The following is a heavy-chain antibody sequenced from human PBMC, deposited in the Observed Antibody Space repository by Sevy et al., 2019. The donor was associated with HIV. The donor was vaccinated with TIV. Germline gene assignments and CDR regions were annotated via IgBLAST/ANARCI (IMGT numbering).Heavy chain of an antibody. J-gene: IGHJ4*02. Sequence: GGSLRLSCAASGLDFSIYSMSWVRQAPGKGLEWVSTLSFGCGKINYEDSVKGRFTISRDNSKSSVYLQMNNMRVEDTAVYYCAREGCTKPHDYWGQGTLVTVSS. V-gene: IGHV3-23*01. D-gene: IGHD2-8*01. CDR2: LSFGCGKI. CDR3: AREGCTKPHDY. CDR1: GLDFSIYS.